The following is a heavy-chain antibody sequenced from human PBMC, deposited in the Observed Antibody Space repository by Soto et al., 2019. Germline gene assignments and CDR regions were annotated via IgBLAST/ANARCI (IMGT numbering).Heavy chain of an antibody. J-gene: IGHJ4*02. CDR2: IYHSGGT. Sequence: SETLSLTCAVSGGSISGGGYSWNWIRQLPGKGLEYIGYIYHSGGTSYNPSLRSRVNISVDKSKNHFTLKLSSVTAADTAVYYCARGGYSGFHFMFDYWGQGTLVTVSS. CDR1: GGSISGGGYS. V-gene: IGHV4-30-2*01. CDR3: ARGGYSGFHFMFDY. D-gene: IGHD5-12*01.